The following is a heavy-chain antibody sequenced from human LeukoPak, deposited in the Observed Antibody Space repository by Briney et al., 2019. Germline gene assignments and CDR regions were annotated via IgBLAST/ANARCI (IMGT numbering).Heavy chain of an antibody. J-gene: IGHJ4*02. CDR2: MYHSGST. D-gene: IGHD3-22*01. CDR3: ARVADGSGRGDYFDY. CDR1: GYSISRGDN. Sequence: PSETLSLTCTVSGYSISRGDNWGLIRQPPGKGLEWIASMYHSGSTYYNPSLKSRVTISVDTSKNQFSLKLSSVTAADTAVYYCARVADGSGRGDYFDYWGQGTLVTVSS. V-gene: IGHV4-38-2*02.